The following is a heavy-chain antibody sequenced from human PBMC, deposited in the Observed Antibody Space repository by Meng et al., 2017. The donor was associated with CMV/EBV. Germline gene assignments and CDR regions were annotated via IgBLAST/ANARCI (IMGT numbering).Heavy chain of an antibody. D-gene: IGHD2-2*01. V-gene: IGHV4-34*01. CDR1: GGSSSGYY. CDR3: ARKAQDCSSTSCYPFDI. J-gene: IGHJ3*02. Sequence: SDTLSPTCAVYGGSSSGYYWSWIRQPPGKGLEWIGEINHSGSTNYNPSLKSRVTISVDTPKNQFSLKLSSVTAANTAVYYCARKAQDCSSTSCYPFDISGRGTMVTVSS. CDR2: INHSGST.